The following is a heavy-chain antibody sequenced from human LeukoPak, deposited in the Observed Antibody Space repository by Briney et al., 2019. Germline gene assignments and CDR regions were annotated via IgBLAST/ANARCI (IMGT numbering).Heavy chain of an antibody. CDR3: ATDYWGSLNY. D-gene: IGHD7-27*01. CDR2: ISTDGSDT. CDR1: GFSFSSSW. Sequence: GGSLRLSCAASGFSFSSSWMHWVRQAPGKGLVWVSRISTDGSDTNYADSIMGRFTISRDNAKNTLFLQMNSLRAEDTAIYYCATDYWGSLNYWGQGTLVTVSS. V-gene: IGHV3-74*01. J-gene: IGHJ4*02.